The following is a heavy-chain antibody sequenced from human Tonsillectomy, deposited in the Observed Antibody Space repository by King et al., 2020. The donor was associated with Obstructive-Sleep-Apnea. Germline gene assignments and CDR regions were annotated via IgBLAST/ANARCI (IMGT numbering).Heavy chain of an antibody. V-gene: IGHV3-30*04. CDR2: ISNDGSLK. D-gene: IGHD3-16*01. J-gene: IGHJ4*02. CDR1: EFSFSSYA. CDR3: ARGGSDYVWGDPLFEY. Sequence: VQLVESGGGVVQPGRSLRLSCVASEFSFSSYAMHWVRQAPGKGLEWVAVISNDGSLKYHADSVKGRFTISRDNSKNTLYLQMNSLRAEDTAFYNCARGGSDYVWGDPLFEYWGQGTLVTVSS.